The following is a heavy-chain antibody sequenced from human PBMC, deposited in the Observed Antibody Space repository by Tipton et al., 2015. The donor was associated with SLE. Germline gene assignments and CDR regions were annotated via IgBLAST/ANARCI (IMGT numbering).Heavy chain of an antibody. CDR1: GDSISSGNYY. V-gene: IGHV4-61*02. Sequence: TLSLTCTVSGDSISSGNYYWNWIRQPAGKGLEWIGRIYTGGSTNDSPSLKSRVTISVDTSKNQFSLKLSSVTAADTAVYYCARHSPNWFDPWGQGMLVTVSS. J-gene: IGHJ5*02. CDR3: ARHSPNWFDP. CDR2: IYTGGST.